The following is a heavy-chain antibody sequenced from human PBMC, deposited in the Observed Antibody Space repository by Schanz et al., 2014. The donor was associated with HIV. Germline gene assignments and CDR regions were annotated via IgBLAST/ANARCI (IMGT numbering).Heavy chain of an antibody. Sequence: VQLVESGGGVVQPGRSLRLSCAASGFTFSTYGMHWVRQGPGKGLEWVSTIIGSGGRTYYADSVKGRFTISRDNSMNTLYLQMNSLRAEDTAVYYCAKFLRKYDYYGMDVWGQGTTVTVSS. J-gene: IGHJ6*02. V-gene: IGHV3-23*04. CDR2: IIGSGGRT. CDR1: GFTFSTYG. CDR3: AKFLRKYDYYGMDV.